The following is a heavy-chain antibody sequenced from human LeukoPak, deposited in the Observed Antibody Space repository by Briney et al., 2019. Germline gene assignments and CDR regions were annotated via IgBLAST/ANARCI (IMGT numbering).Heavy chain of an antibody. CDR1: GGTFSSYA. V-gene: IGHV1-69*13. Sequence: ASVKVPCKASGGTFSSYAISWVRQAPGQGLEWMGGIIPIFGTANYAQKFQGRVTITADESTSAAYMELSSLRSEDTAVYYCARGGYSSGFNYYYYYMDVWGKGTTVTVSS. CDR2: IIPIFGTA. J-gene: IGHJ6*03. CDR3: ARGGYSSGFNYYYYYMDV. D-gene: IGHD6-19*01.